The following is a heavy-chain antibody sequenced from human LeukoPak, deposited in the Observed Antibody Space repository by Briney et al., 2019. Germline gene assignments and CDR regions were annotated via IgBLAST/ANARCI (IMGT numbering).Heavy chain of an antibody. CDR2: IYYSGST. Sequence: KPSETLSLTCTVSGGSISGYYWGWIRQPPGKGLEWIGSIYYSGSTYYNPSLKSRVTISVDTSKNQFSLKLSSVTAADTAVYYCARVYHPYYYDSSGYRDAFDIWGQGTMVTVSS. CDR1: GGSISGYY. CDR3: ARVYHPYYYDSSGYRDAFDI. D-gene: IGHD3-22*01. J-gene: IGHJ3*02. V-gene: IGHV4-39*01.